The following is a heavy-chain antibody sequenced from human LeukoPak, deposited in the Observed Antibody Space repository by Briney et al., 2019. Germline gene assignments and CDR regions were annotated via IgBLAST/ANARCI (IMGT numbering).Heavy chain of an antibody. Sequence: PSGTLSLTCGVSVGSISSGNWWTWVRQSPGKGLEWIGEINHSGSTNYNPSLKSRVTISVDTSKNQFSLKLSSVTAADTAVYYCARRRLRYFDTDQGRIDYWGQGTLVTVSS. D-gene: IGHD3-9*01. CDR3: ARRRLRYFDTDQGRIDY. V-gene: IGHV4-4*02. J-gene: IGHJ4*02. CDR1: VGSISSGNW. CDR2: INHSGST.